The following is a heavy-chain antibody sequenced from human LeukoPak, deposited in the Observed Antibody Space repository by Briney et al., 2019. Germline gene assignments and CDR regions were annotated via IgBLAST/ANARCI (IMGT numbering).Heavy chain of an antibody. CDR1: GGSISSGSYY. D-gene: IGHD3-22*01. Sequence: KPSETLSLTCTVSGGSISSGSYYWGWIRQPPGKGLEWIGSIYYSGSTYYNPSLKSRVTISVDTSKNQFSLKLSSVTAADTAVYYCARIDSSGYYTVDYWGQGTLVTVSS. V-gene: IGHV4-39*01. CDR2: IYYSGST. CDR3: ARIDSSGYYTVDY. J-gene: IGHJ4*02.